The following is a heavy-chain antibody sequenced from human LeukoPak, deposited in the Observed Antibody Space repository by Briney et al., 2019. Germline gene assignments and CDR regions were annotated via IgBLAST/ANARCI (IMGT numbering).Heavy chain of an antibody. J-gene: IGHJ6*02. CDR2: INPNSGGT. V-gene: IGHV1-2*02. CDR3: AREGTIYGVDV. CDR1: GYTFTGHY. D-gene: IGHD4/OR15-4a*01. Sequence: ASVKVSFKASGYTFTGHYMHWVRQAPGQGLEWMGWINPNSGGTNYAQKFQGRVSMTGDTSISTSYMELSRLSSDDTAVYYCAREGTIYGVDVWGQGTTVTVSS.